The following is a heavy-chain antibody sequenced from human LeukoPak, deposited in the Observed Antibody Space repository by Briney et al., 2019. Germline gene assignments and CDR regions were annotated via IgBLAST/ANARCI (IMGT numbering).Heavy chain of an antibody. Sequence: PGGSLRLFCAASGLTFNNYAMNWARQAPGKGLEWVSSNSGGGETTYYADSAKGRFTISRDNSQHTLYLQMNSLRAEDTAVYYCARDYADYVGYFFFDYWGQGTLVTDSS. CDR1: GLTFNNYA. V-gene: IGHV3-23*01. D-gene: IGHD4-17*01. J-gene: IGHJ4*02. CDR2: NSGGGETT. CDR3: ARDYADYVGYFFFDY.